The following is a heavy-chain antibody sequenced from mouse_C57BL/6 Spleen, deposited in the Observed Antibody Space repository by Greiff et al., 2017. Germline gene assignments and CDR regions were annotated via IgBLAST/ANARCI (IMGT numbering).Heavy chain of an antibody. V-gene: IGHV1-26*01. D-gene: IGHD2-1*01. Sequence: VQLQQSGPELVKPGASVKISCKASGYTFTDYYMNWVKQSHGKSLEWIGDINPNNGGTSYNQKFKGKATLTVDKSSSTAYMELRSLTSEDSAVYYCFLIYYGNYVDYWGQGTTLTVSS. J-gene: IGHJ2*01. CDR3: FLIYYGNYVDY. CDR1: GYTFTDYY. CDR2: INPNNGGT.